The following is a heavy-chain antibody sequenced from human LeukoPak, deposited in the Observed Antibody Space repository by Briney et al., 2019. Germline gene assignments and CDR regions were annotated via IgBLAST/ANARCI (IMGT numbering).Heavy chain of an antibody. D-gene: IGHD3-3*01. CDR1: GGSISSPYW. Sequence: SGTLSLTCAISGGSISSPYWWSWVRQPPGKGLEWIGEIYHSGSTDYNPSLKSRVTISIDKSKNQFSLKLSSVTAADTAVYYCARGGAYYDDNWSDPWGQGTLVTVSS. V-gene: IGHV4-4*02. CDR3: ARGGAYYDDNWSDP. J-gene: IGHJ5*02. CDR2: IYHSGST.